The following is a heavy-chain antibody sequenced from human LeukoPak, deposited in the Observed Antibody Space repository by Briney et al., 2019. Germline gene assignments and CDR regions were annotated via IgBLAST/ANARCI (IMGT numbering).Heavy chain of an antibody. Sequence: RPGGSLRLSCAASGFTLSDYYMSWIRQAPGKGLEWVSHITNGRSNTNYADSVEGRFTISRDNAKNSLYLQMNSLRAEDTAVYYCARDFGTYCGADCYSYSFDIWGPGTVVTVSS. CDR1: GFTLSDYY. CDR3: ARDFGTYCGADCYSYSFDI. V-gene: IGHV3-11*05. D-gene: IGHD2-21*02. CDR2: ITNGRSNT. J-gene: IGHJ3*02.